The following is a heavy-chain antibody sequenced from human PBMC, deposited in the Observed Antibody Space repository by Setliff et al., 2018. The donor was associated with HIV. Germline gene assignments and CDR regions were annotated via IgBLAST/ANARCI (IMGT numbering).Heavy chain of an antibody. CDR3: ASGYNYGQDALDI. J-gene: IGHJ3*02. CDR2: MMTIFSTT. Sequence: ASVKVSCKASGYTFTGYYMHWVRQAPGQGLEWMGRMMTIFSTTNYARKFQGRVTMTTDTSTSTMELRSLRSDDTAVYYCASGYNYGQDALDIWGQGTMVTVSS. D-gene: IGHD5-18*01. V-gene: IGHV1-2*06. CDR1: GYTFTGYY.